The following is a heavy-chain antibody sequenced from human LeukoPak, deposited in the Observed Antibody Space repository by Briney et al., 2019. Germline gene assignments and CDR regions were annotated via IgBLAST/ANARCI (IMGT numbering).Heavy chain of an antibody. J-gene: IGHJ4*02. CDR1: GGSISSYY. CDR3: ARGNTWLTSK. Sequence: SETLSLTCTVSGGSISSYYWSWIRQPPGQGLEWIGNICNSGSTNYNPSLKSRVTISVDTSKNQFSLKLTSVTATDTAFYYCARGNTWLTSKWGQGTLVTVSS. CDR2: ICNSGST. V-gene: IGHV4-59*08. D-gene: IGHD3-22*01.